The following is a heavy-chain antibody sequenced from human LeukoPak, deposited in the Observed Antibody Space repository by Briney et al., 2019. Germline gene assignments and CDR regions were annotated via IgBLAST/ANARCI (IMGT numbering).Heavy chain of an antibody. V-gene: IGHV4-31*03. CDR1: GASISSGGYY. CDR3: ARRGYSYGYDYYGMDV. J-gene: IGHJ6*02. Sequence: SATLSLTCTVSGASISSGGYYCSWIRQHPRKGLAWIGYIYYSGSTYYNPSLKSRVTISVDTSKNQFSLKLSSVTAADTAVYYCARRGYSYGYDYYGMDVWGQGTTVTVSS. CDR2: IYYSGST. D-gene: IGHD5-18*01.